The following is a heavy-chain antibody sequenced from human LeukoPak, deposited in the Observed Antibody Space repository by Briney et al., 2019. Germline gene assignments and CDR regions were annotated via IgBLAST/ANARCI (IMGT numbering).Heavy chain of an antibody. CDR1: GFTFSSYG. D-gene: IGHD3-16*02. V-gene: IGHV3-30*02. CDR3: AKEDVPYDYVWGSYRYSPFFDY. CDR2: IRYDGSNK. Sequence: GGTLRLSCAASGFTFSSYGMSWVRQAPGKGLEWVAFIRYDGSNKYYADSVKGRFTISRDNSKNTLYLQMNSLRAEDTAVYYCAKEDVPYDYVWGSYRYSPFFDYWGQGTLVTVSS. J-gene: IGHJ4*02.